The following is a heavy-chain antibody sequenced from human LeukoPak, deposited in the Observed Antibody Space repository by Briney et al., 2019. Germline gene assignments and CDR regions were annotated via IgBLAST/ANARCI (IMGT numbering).Heavy chain of an antibody. Sequence: PSETLSLTCAVYGGSFSGYYWSWIRRPPGKGLEWIGEINHSGSTNYNPSLKSRVTISVDTSKNQFSLKLSSVTAADTAVYYCARRGSGHNDYWGQGTLVTVSS. D-gene: IGHD3-16*01. V-gene: IGHV4-34*01. CDR2: INHSGST. CDR3: ARRGSGHNDY. J-gene: IGHJ4*02. CDR1: GGSFSGYY.